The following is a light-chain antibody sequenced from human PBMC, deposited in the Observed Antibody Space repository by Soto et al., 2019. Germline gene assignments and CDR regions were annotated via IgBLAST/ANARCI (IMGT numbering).Light chain of an antibody. Sequence: QSVLTQPPSVSGTPGQGVTISCSGGSSNLATNYVYWYQLLPGTAPKLVIYSNYDRPSGVPDRFSGSTSGTSASLVIRGLQSEDEADYYCAAWDDILNGYVFGGGTKLTVL. J-gene: IGLJ1*01. CDR2: SNY. CDR3: AAWDDILNGYV. CDR1: SSNLATNY. V-gene: IGLV1-44*01.